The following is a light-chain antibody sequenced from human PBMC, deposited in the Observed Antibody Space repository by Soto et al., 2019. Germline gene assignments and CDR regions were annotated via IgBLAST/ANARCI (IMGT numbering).Light chain of an antibody. Sequence: QSALTQPASVSGSPGQSITISCTGTSSDVGGYTYVSWYQHHPGKAPKLMIYDVSNRPSGVSSRFSGSKSGNTASLTISGLQAEDEADYYCISYTSSTTSVVFGGGTKLTVL. CDR1: SSDVGGYTY. J-gene: IGLJ2*01. CDR3: ISYTSSTTSVV. CDR2: DVS. V-gene: IGLV2-14*03.